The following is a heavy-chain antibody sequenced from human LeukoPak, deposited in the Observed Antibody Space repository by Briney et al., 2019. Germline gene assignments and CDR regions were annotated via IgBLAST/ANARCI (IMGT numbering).Heavy chain of an antibody. Sequence: GGSLRLSCAASGFTFSSYSMHWVRQAPGKGLVWVSRINSDGSSTSHADSVKGRFTISRDNAKNTLYLQMNSLRAEDTAVYYCARGIVGATPYYYYGMDVWGQGSTVTVSS. CDR2: INSDGSST. J-gene: IGHJ6*02. D-gene: IGHD1-26*01. CDR1: GFTFSSYS. V-gene: IGHV3-74*01. CDR3: ARGIVGATPYYYYGMDV.